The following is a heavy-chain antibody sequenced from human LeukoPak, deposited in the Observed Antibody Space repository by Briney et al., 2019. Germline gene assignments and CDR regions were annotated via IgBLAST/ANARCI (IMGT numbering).Heavy chain of an antibody. J-gene: IGHJ6*02. D-gene: IGHD3-10*01. CDR1: GGSISSGGYS. CDR3: ARLPYMVRGVNRYYYYGMDV. V-gene: IGHV4-30-2*01. CDR2: IYHSGST. Sequence: KTSETLSLTCAVSGGSISSGGYSWSWIRQPPGKGLEWIGYIYHSGSTYYNPSLKSRVTISVDRSKNQFSLKLSSVTAADTAVYYCARLPYMVRGVNRYYYYGMDVWGQGTTVTVSS.